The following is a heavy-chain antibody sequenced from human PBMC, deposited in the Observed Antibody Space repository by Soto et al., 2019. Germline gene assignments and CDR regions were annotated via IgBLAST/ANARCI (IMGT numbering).Heavy chain of an antibody. CDR3: ARDQTGITTAGGGRIDH. CDR2: VSFDGSNK. Sequence: QVQLVESGGGVVQPGRSLRLSCAASGFTFSTHAMHWVRQAPGKGLECGAIVSFDGSNKYYADSVKGRFTISRDNSKNTLYLQMSGLTPEDTAFYYCARDQTGITTAGGGRIDHWGQGTLVTVSS. CDR1: GFTFSTHA. V-gene: IGHV3-30-3*01. J-gene: IGHJ4*02. D-gene: IGHD6-13*01.